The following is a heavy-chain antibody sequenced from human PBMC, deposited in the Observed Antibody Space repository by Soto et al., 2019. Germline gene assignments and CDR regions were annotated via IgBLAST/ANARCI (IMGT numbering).Heavy chain of an antibody. Sequence: EVQMVESGGGLVKPGGSLRLSCAASGFVFKNARMSWARQAPGRELEWVGHIRSSAERGTTDYAAPVKGRFTISRDDSQNTLYLQMNSLKTEDTAVYFCYHYGSGSYSTDYWGQGTLVTVSS. V-gene: IGHV3-15*07. CDR1: GFVFKNAR. J-gene: IGHJ4*02. D-gene: IGHD3-10*01. CDR3: YHYGSGSYSTDY. CDR2: IRSSAERGTT.